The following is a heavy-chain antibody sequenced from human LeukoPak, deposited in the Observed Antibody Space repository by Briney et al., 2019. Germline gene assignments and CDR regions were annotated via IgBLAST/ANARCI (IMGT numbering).Heavy chain of an antibody. CDR2: ISGSGGST. V-gene: IGHV3-23*01. CDR1: GFTFSNYA. J-gene: IGHJ4*02. Sequence: GGSLRLSCAASGFTFSNYAMAWVRQAPGKGLEWVSAISGSGGSTYYADSMKGRFSISRDSSKNTLFLQMNSLRVEDTAIYYCAKDLLAATIDYYFDYWGQGTLVTVSS. CDR3: AKDLLAATIDYYFDY. D-gene: IGHD5-12*01.